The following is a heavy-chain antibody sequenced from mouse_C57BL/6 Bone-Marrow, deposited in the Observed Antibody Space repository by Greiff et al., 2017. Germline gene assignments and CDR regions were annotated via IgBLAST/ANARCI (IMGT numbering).Heavy chain of an antibody. V-gene: IGHV1-64*01. CDR3: ARTLFITTVVPDY. D-gene: IGHD1-1*01. CDR1: GYTFTSYW. CDR2: IHPNSGST. J-gene: IGHJ2*01. Sequence: VQLQQPGAELVKPGASVKLSCKASGYTFTSYWMHWVKQRPGQGLEWIGMIHPNSGSTNYNEKFKSKATLTVDKSSSTAYMQRSSLTSEDSAVYYCARTLFITTVVPDYWGQGTTLTVSS.